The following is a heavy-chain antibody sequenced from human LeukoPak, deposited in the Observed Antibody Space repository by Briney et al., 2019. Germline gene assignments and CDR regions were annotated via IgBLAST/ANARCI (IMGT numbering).Heavy chain of an antibody. V-gene: IGHV1-8*01. CDR2: MNPNSGNA. Sequence: GASVKVSCKASGYTFTSYDINWVRQATGQGLEWMGWMNPNSGNAGYAQKFQGRVTMTRNTSISTAYMELSSLRSEDTAVYYCARDHYDILTGYHYYMDVWGKGTTVTVSS. CDR3: ARDHYDILTGYHYYMDV. J-gene: IGHJ6*03. CDR1: GYTFTSYD. D-gene: IGHD3-9*01.